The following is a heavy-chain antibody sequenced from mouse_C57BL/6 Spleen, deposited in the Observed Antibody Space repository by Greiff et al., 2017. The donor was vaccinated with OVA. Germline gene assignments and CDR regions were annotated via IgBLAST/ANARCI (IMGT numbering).Heavy chain of an antibody. CDR1: GYTFTSYD. V-gene: IGHV1-85*01. CDR2: IYPRDGST. J-gene: IGHJ4*01. CDR3: ARDGSSHAMDY. Sequence: VKLVESGPELVKPGASVKLSCKASGYTFTSYDINWVKQRPGQGLEWIGWIYPRDGSTKYNEKFKGKATLTVDTSSSTAYMELHSLTSEDSAVYFCARDGSSHAMDYWGQGTSVTVSS. D-gene: IGHD1-1*01.